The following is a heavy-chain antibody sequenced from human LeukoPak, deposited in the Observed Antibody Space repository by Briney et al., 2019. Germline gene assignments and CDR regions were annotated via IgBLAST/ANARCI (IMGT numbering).Heavy chain of an antibody. J-gene: IGHJ3*02. Sequence: ASVKVSCKASGYTFTGYYMHWVRQAPGQGLEWMGWINPNSGGTNYAQKFQGRVTMTRDTSISTAYMELSRLRSDDTAVYYCARDASGIAAAGTGAQDAFDIWGQGTMVTVSS. D-gene: IGHD6-13*01. CDR2: INPNSGGT. CDR1: GYTFTGYY. CDR3: ARDASGIAAAGTGAQDAFDI. V-gene: IGHV1-2*02.